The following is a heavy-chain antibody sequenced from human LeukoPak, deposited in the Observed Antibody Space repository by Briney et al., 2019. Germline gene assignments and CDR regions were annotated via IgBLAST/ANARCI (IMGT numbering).Heavy chain of an antibody. CDR1: GFTFSSYE. V-gene: IGHV3-48*03. CDR3: ARDRGSSWYRGGDY. D-gene: IGHD6-13*01. Sequence: GGSLRLSCAASGFTFSSYEMNWVRQAPGKGLEWVSYISSSGSTIYYADSVKGRFTISRDNAKNSLYLQMNSLRAEDTAVYYCARDRGSSWYRGGDYWGQGTLVTVSS. J-gene: IGHJ4*02. CDR2: ISSSGSTI.